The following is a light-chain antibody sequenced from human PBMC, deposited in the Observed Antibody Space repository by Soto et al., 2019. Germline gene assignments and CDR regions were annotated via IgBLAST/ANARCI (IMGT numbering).Light chain of an antibody. CDR2: DSS. V-gene: IGKV3-11*01. Sequence: EIVLTQSPATLSLSPGERATLSCRASQSVSSYLAWYQQKPGQAPRLLIYDSSNRAAGIPARFSGSGSGTDFTLTLSSLGPEYFSVYYCQQRSNWPRTFGQGTKVEIK. J-gene: IGKJ1*01. CDR1: QSVSSY. CDR3: QQRSNWPRT.